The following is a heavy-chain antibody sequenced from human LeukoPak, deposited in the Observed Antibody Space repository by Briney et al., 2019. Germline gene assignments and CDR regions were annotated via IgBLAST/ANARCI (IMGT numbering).Heavy chain of an antibody. CDR2: MNPNSGNT. V-gene: IGHV1-8*01. J-gene: IGHJ6*03. Sequence: ASMKVSCKASGYTFTSYDINWVRQATGQGLEWMGWMNPNSGNTGFAQKFQGRVTMTRNTSISTAYMELSSLRSEDTAVYYCARGTVSSYYYYMDVWGEGTTVTISS. CDR3: ARGTVSSYYYYMDV. CDR1: GYTFTSYD.